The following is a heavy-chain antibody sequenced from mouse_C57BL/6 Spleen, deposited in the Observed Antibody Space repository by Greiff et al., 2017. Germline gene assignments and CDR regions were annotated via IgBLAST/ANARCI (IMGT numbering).Heavy chain of an antibody. J-gene: IGHJ4*01. CDR2: IDPNSGGT. Sequence: VQLQQPGAELVKPGASVKLSCKASGYTFTSYWMHWVKQRPGRGLEWIGRIDPNSGGTKYNERFKSQATLTVDKPSSTAYMQLSSLTSEDSAVYYGAIPRANTSTVVDYYAMDYWGQGTSVTVSS. CDR1: GYTFTSYW. V-gene: IGHV1-72*01. CDR3: AIPRANTSTVVDYYAMDY. D-gene: IGHD1-1*01.